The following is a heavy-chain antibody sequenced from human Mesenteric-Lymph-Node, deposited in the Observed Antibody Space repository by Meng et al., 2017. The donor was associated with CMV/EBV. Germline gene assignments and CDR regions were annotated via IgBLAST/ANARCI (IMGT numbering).Heavy chain of an antibody. V-gene: IGHV3-74*01. D-gene: IGHD1-1*01. CDR3: VTSLEETGITGYFDS. CDR2: INSDGSST. CDR1: GFTFTSYW. J-gene: IGHJ4*02. Sequence: GESLKISCAASGFTFTSYWMHWVRQAPGKGLVWVSRINSDGSSTTYADSVKGRFTISRDNAKNTLYLQMNSLSAEDTALYYCVTSLEETGITGYFDSWGQGTLVTVSS.